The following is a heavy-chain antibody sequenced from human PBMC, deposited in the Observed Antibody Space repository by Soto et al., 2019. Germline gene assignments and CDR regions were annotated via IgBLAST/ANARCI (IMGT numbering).Heavy chain of an antibody. CDR1: GGTFSSYV. D-gene: IGHD2-8*02. J-gene: IGHJ5*02. V-gene: IGHV1-69*01. CDR3: ATVDRSVALVGWFDP. CDR2: IIPVSGTA. Sequence: QVHLEQSGAEVKKPGSSVKFSCKFSGGTFSSYVIIWVRQAPGQGLGWMGGIIPVSGTANYAQKFHGRVTNSADEATNTDDMELSSVRFDDTAVYYCATVDRSVALVGWFDPWGQGTLVTVSS.